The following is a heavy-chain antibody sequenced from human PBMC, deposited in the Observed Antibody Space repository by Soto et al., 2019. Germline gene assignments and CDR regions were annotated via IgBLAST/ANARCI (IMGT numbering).Heavy chain of an antibody. CDR3: AGIAAAGAFDY. CDR2: IYWDDDK. J-gene: IGHJ4*02. D-gene: IGHD6-13*01. V-gene: IGHV2-5*02. Sequence: QITLKESGPTLVKPTQTLTLTCTFSGFSLSTSGVGVSWIRQRQGKALEWLALIYWDDDKRYSPSLKSRLTSTKDTSKSQVVLTMTNKDPVDTATYYCAGIAAAGAFDYWGQGTLVTVSS. CDR1: GFSLSTSGVG.